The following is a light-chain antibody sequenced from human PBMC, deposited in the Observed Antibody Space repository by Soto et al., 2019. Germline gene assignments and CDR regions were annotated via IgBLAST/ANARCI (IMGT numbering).Light chain of an antibody. V-gene: IGKV3-20*01. J-gene: IGKJ1*01. CDR2: GAS. Sequence: IVLTQSPGILSLSPGERASLSCRASQTITNNFLAWYQQKSGQAPRLLIYGASNRATGIPDRFSASGSGTDFTLTISRLEPEDFAVYYCHQYGGSPRTFGQGTKVEIK. CDR3: HQYGGSPRT. CDR1: QTITNNF.